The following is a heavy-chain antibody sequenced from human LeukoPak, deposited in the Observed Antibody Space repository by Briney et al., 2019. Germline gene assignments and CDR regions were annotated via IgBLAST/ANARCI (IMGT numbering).Heavy chain of an antibody. J-gene: IGHJ4*02. Sequence: SETLSLTCTVSGGSVSSGSYYWSWIRQPPGKGLEWIGYIYYSGSTNYNPSLKSRGTISVDTSKNQFSLKLSSVTAADTAVYYCARDRVAAASLDYWGQGTLVTVSP. CDR2: IYYSGST. V-gene: IGHV4-61*01. CDR3: ARDRVAAASLDY. CDR1: GGSVSSGSYY. D-gene: IGHD6-13*01.